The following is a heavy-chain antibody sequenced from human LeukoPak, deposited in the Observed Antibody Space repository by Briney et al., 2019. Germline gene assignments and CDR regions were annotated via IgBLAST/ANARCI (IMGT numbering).Heavy chain of an antibody. CDR2: INQGGSDR. D-gene: IGHD3-22*01. J-gene: IGHJ4*02. CDR3: ARESPNDDSSGYSFDY. V-gene: IGHV3-7*01. Sequence: GGSLRLSCAASGFTFSRHWMSWVRQAPGKGLEWVANINQGGSDRNYVDSVKGRFTISRDNSKNTLYLQMNSLRAEDTAVYYCARESPNDDSSGYSFDYWGQGTLVTVSS. CDR1: GFTFSRHW.